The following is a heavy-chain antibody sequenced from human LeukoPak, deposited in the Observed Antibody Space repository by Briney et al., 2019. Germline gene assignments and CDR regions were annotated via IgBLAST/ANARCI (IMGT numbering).Heavy chain of an antibody. CDR2: ISSSSSTI. Sequence: GGSLRLSCAASGFTFSSYSMNWVRQAPGKGLEWVSYISSSSSTIYYADSVKGRFTISRDNAKNSLYLQMNSLRAEDTAVFYCARDSSSGSYSQAFDIWGQGTMVTVSS. V-gene: IGHV3-48*01. CDR3: ARDSSSGSYSQAFDI. J-gene: IGHJ3*02. D-gene: IGHD1-26*01. CDR1: GFTFSSYS.